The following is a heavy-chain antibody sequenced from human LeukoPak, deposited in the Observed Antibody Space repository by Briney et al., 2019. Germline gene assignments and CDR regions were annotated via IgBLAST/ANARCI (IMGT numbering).Heavy chain of an antibody. D-gene: IGHD3-22*01. CDR1: GFTFSSYA. CDR3: AKRDGSGYYYFDY. J-gene: IGHJ4*02. V-gene: IGHV3-23*01. Sequence: PGGSLRLSCAASGFTFSSYAMSWVRRAPGKGLEWVSALIGSGVSTSYADSVKGRFTISRDNSKNTLYLHMNSLKAEDTAVYYCAKRDGSGYYYFDYWGQGTLVTVSS. CDR2: LIGSGVST.